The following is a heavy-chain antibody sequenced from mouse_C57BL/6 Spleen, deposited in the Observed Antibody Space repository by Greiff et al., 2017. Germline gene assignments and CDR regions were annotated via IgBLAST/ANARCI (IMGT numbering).Heavy chain of an antibody. V-gene: IGHV14-1*01. CDR3: TTEASLYNRDY. CDR1: GFNIKDYY. Sequence: EVQLQQSGAELVRPGASVKLSCTASGFNIKDYYMHWVKQRPEQGLGWIGRIDPEDGDTDYAPKFQGKATMTADTSSNTTYLQLSSLTSEDTAVYYCTTEASLYNRDYWGQGTTLTVSS. CDR2: IDPEDGDT. D-gene: IGHD6-2*01. J-gene: IGHJ2*01.